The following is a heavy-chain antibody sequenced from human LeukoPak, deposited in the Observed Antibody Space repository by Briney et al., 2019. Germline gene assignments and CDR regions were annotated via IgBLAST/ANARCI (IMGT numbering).Heavy chain of an antibody. CDR3: GRLIPRLFYYGSGSYLDY. D-gene: IGHD3-10*01. V-gene: IGHV3-21*01. CDR1: GFTFSSYS. Sequence: PGGSLRLSCAASGFTFSSYSMNWVRQAPGKGLEWVSSISSSSSYIYYADSVKGRFTISRDNAKNSLYLQMNSLRAEDTAVYYCGRLIPRLFYYGSGSYLDYWGQGTLVTVSS. CDR2: ISSSSSYI. J-gene: IGHJ4*02.